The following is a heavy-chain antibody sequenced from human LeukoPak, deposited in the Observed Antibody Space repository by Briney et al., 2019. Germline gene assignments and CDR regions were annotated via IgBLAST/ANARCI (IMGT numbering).Heavy chain of an antibody. J-gene: IGHJ3*02. Sequence: SETLSLTCTVSGGSISSYYWSWIRQPPGKGLEWVGYIYYTGSTNSNPSFRSRLTISLDTSKNQFSLKLNSVTAADTAVYYCAKKTLGRDHAFDIWGQGTMVTVSS. V-gene: IGHV4-59*01. CDR1: GGSISSYY. CDR3: AKKTLGRDHAFDI. D-gene: IGHD1-26*01. CDR2: IYYTGST.